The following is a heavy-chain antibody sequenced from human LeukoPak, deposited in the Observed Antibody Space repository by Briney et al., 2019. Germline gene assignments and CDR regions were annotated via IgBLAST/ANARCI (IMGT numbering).Heavy chain of an antibody. CDR2: INHSGST. CDR1: GGSFSGYY. J-gene: IGHJ4*02. D-gene: IGHD3-10*01. V-gene: IGHV4-34*01. Sequence: PSETLSLTCAVYGGSFSGYYWSWIRQPPGKGLEWIGEINHSGSTNYNPSLKSRVTISADTSKNQFSLKLSSVTAADTAVYYCASGRKYYYGSGSYSYWGQGTLVTVSS. CDR3: ASGRKYYYGSGSYSY.